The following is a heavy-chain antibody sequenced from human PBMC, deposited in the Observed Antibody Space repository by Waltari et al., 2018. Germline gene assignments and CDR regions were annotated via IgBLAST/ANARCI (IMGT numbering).Heavy chain of an antibody. CDR3: ARGLSWGDV. CDR1: GYPFTVYY. CDR2: VNPSSGAT. Sequence: QVQLVQSGDEVKKPGASVRVSCKASGYPFTVYYIHWVRQAPGQGLEWMVRVNPSSGATNYAPKFHGRVILTRATSISTAYMDLTGLKSDDTAVYYCARGLSWGDVWGQGAMVTVSS. V-gene: IGHV1-2*06. D-gene: IGHD1-26*01. J-gene: IGHJ3*01.